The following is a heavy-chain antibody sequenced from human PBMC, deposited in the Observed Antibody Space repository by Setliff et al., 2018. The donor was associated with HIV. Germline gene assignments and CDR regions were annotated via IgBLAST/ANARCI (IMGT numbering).Heavy chain of an antibody. CDR2: INPNSGGT. Sequence: ASVKVSCKTSGYTFDAKYIHWARQAPGQGLEWMGWINPNSGGTNYARKFQGRVTMTRDTSISTAYMELNSLRSDDTAVYYCSTAGGRSWFDPWGPGTLVTVSS. CDR1: GYTFDAKY. CDR3: STAGGRSWFDP. D-gene: IGHD3-16*01. J-gene: IGHJ5*02. V-gene: IGHV1-2*02.